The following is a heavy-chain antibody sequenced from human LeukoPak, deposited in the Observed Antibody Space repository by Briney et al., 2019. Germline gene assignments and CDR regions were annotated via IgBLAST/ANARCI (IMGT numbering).Heavy chain of an antibody. CDR1: GGSISSGSYY. J-gene: IGHJ4*02. CDR3: ARVGGSSWYFDY. Sequence: SETLSLTCTVSGGSISSGSYYWSWIRQPAGKGLEWIGRIYTSGSTNYNPSLKSRVTTSVDTSKNQFSLKLSSVTAADTAVYYCARVGGSSWYFDYWGQGTLVTVSS. CDR2: IYTSGST. D-gene: IGHD6-13*01. V-gene: IGHV4-61*02.